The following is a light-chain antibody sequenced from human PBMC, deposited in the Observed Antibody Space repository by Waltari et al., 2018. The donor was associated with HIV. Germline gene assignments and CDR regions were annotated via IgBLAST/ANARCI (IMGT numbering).Light chain of an antibody. CDR2: KDD. J-gene: IGLJ2*01. Sequence: NFMLTQPHSVSESPGKTVTISCTRSSGSIAASYVQWYQQRPGSSPTTVIYKDDQRPSGVPVRFSGSIDSSSNSASLTISGLRTEDEADYYCQSYDNENPVLFGGGTKLTVL. CDR1: SGSIAASY. CDR3: QSYDNENPVL. V-gene: IGLV6-57*01.